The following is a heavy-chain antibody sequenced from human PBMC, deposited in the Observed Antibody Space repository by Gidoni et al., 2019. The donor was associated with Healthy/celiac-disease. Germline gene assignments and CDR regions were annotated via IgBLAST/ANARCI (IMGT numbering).Heavy chain of an antibody. J-gene: IGHJ6*02. Sequence: EVQLVVSGGGLVQPGGSVRLACAASGFTLRSYEINWVRLAPGTGLEWVSYISSGGGTINYADSGKSRLTISRDNAKNSLYLQMNSLRDEDTAVYYCARECEGGKYVPYYYGMDVWGQGTTVTVSS. CDR3: ARECEGGKYVPYYYGMDV. D-gene: IGHD3-16*01. CDR1: GFTLRSYE. CDR2: ISSGGGTI. V-gene: IGHV3-48*03.